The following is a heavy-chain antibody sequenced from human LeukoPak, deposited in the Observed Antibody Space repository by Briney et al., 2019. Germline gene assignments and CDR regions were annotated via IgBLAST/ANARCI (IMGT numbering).Heavy chain of an antibody. J-gene: IGHJ5*02. D-gene: IGHD2-2*01. Sequence: GASVKVSCKASGYTFTSHYMHWVRQAPEQGLEWMGIINPSGSSTGYAQKFQVRVTMTRDMSRRTDYMELSSLRYEDTAVYYCARDVSSPSSWWFDPWGQGTLVIVST. CDR1: GYTFTSHY. CDR3: ARDVSSPSSWWFDP. CDR2: INPSGSST. V-gene: IGHV1-46*01.